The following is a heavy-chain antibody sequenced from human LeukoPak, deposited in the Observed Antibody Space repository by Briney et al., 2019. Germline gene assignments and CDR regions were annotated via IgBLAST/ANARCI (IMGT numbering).Heavy chain of an antibody. J-gene: IGHJ4*02. D-gene: IGHD3-22*01. CDR1: GYTFTGYY. V-gene: IGHV1-2*02. Sequence: GASVKVSCKASGYTFTGYYMHWVRQAPGQGLEWMGWINPNSGGTNYAQKFQGRVTMTRDTSISTAYMELSRLRSDDTAVYYCARGAPLHYYDSSGLYNFAYWGQGTLVTVSS. CDR3: ARGAPLHYYDSSGLYNFAY. CDR2: INPNSGGT.